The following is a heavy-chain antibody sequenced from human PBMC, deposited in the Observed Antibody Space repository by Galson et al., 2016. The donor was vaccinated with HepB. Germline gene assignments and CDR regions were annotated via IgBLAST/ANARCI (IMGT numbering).Heavy chain of an antibody. J-gene: IGHJ4*02. CDR3: ARDRASSGWYYFDY. D-gene: IGHD6-19*01. Sequence: SLRLSCAASGFTFSYFGMHWVRQAPGKGLEWVAFIWFDGTNKYYADSVKGRFTISRDNSKNTLYLQMNSLRAEDTAVYYCARDRASSGWYYFDYWGQGTLVTVSS. CDR2: IWFDGTNK. CDR1: GFTFSYFG. V-gene: IGHV3-33*01.